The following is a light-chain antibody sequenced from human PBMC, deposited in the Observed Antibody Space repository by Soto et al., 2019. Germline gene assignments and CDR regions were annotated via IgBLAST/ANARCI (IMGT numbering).Light chain of an antibody. V-gene: IGKV3-15*01. Sequence: EIVMTQSPATLSVSPGERVTLSCRASQSVRRNLAWYQQKPGQAPRLLIYATSTRAADIPGRFSGSGSGTEFTLTLSSLQSEDFAVYYCQQYLNWPPKYTFGQGTKREIK. CDR3: QQYLNWPPKYT. J-gene: IGKJ2*01. CDR2: ATS. CDR1: QSVRRN.